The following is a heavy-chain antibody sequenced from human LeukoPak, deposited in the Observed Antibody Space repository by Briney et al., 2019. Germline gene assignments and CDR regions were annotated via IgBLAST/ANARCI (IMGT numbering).Heavy chain of an antibody. CDR3: ARSGSSSSFPLDY. D-gene: IGHD6-6*01. CDR2: MNPNSGNT. CDR1: GYTFTSYD. J-gene: IGHJ4*02. V-gene: IGHV1-8*01. Sequence: ASVKDPCKASGYTFTSYDINWVRQATRQGLEWMGWMNPNSGNTGYAQKFQGRVTMTRNTSISTAYMELSSLRSEDTAVYYCARSGSSSSFPLDYWGQGTLVTVSS.